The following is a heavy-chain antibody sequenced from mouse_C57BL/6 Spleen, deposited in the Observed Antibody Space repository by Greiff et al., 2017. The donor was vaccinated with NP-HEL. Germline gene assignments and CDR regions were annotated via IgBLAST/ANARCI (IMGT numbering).Heavy chain of an antibody. Sequence: EVHLVESGGGLVQPGGSMKLSCVASGFTFSNYWMNWVRQSPEKGLEWVAQIRLKSDNYATHYAESVKGRFTISRDDSKSSVYLQMNNLRAEDTGMYYCTAGDGLAWFAYWGQGTLVTVSA. J-gene: IGHJ3*01. CDR1: GFTFSNYW. D-gene: IGHD3-1*01. CDR2: IRLKSDNYAT. CDR3: TAGDGLAWFAY. V-gene: IGHV6-3*01.